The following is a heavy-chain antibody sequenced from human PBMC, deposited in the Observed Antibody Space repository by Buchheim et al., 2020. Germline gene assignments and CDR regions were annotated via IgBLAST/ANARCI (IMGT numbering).Heavy chain of an antibody. D-gene: IGHD3-22*01. CDR1: GFTFSDYY. V-gene: IGHV3-11*06. CDR2: ISSSSSYT. J-gene: IGHJ3*02. CDR3: ASVLNYYDSSGYYIDAFDI. Sequence: QVQLVESGGGLVKPGGSLRLSCAASGFTFSDYYVSWIRQAPGKGLEWVSYISSSSSYTNYADSVKGRFTISRDNAKNSLYLQMNRLRAEDTAVYYCASVLNYYDSSGYYIDAFDIWGQGT.